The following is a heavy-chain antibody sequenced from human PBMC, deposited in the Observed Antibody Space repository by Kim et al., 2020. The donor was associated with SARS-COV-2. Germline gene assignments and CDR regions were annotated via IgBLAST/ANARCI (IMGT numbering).Heavy chain of an antibody. CDR2: IRHDGSEK. J-gene: IGHJ5*02. CDR3: ARGPHDNGVGP. CDR1: GFTFSSYW. Sequence: GGSLRLSCAASGFTFSSYWMSWFRQAPGKGLEWVSNIRHDGSEKYYVDSEKGRFTISRDNAKNSLYLQMNILRAEDTAVYYCARGPHDNGVGPWGQGTL. D-gene: IGHD3-3*01. V-gene: IGHV3-7*04.